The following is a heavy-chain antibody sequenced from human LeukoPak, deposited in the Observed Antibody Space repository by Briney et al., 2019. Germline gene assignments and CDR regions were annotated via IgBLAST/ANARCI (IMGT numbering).Heavy chain of an antibody. V-gene: IGHV4-59*01. Sequence: PSETLSLTCTVSGGSISSYYWSWIRQPPGKGLEWIGYIYYSGSTNYNPSLKSRVAISVDTSKNQFSLKLSSVTAADTAVHYCARAARTLYDSSGYYTYYFDYWGQGTLVTVSS. J-gene: IGHJ4*02. CDR2: IYYSGST. CDR1: GGSISSYY. D-gene: IGHD3-22*01. CDR3: ARAARTLYDSSGYYTYYFDY.